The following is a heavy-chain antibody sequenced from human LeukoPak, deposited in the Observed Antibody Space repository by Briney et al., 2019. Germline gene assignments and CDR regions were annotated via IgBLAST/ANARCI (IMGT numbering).Heavy chain of an antibody. D-gene: IGHD1-26*01. CDR2: IYYSGST. V-gene: IGHV4-30-4*07. CDR1: GGSTSSGGYS. Sequence: PSETLSLTCAVSGGSTSSGGYSWSWIRQPPGKGLEWIGYIYYSGSTYYNPSLKSRVTISVDTSKNQFSLKLGSVTAADTAVYYCARVIFSDGGSYGGMDVWGKGTTVTVSS. J-gene: IGHJ6*03. CDR3: ARVIFSDGGSYGGMDV.